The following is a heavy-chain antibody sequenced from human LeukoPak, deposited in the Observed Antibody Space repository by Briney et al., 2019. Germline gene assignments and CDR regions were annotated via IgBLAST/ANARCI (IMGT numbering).Heavy chain of an antibody. V-gene: IGHV3-23*01. D-gene: IGHD2-15*01. CDR1: GFTFSSYA. CDR3: AKKGNYCSGGSCYSDYYYYYMDV. Sequence: GGSLRLSCATSGFTFSSYAMSWVRQAPGKGLEWVSTISPSGGVTFYSDSVKGRFTMFRDNSKNTLYLQMNSLRAEDTAIYYCAKKGNYCSGGSCYSDYYYYYMDVWGKGTTVTVSS. CDR2: ISPSGGVT. J-gene: IGHJ6*03.